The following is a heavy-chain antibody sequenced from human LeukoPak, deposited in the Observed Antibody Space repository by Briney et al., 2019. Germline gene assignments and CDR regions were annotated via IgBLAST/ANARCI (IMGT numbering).Heavy chain of an antibody. D-gene: IGHD5-18*01. J-gene: IGHJ4*02. Sequence: AETLSLTCTVSGGSISSYYWSWIRQPAGKGLEWIVRIYTSGSTNYNPSLKRRVTMSVDTSKNQFSMKLSSVTAAATAVYYCARDFLGYSYGYSTFDYWGQGPLVTVSS. CDR2: IYTSGST. CDR1: GGSISSYY. CDR3: ARDFLGYSYGYSTFDY. V-gene: IGHV4-4*07.